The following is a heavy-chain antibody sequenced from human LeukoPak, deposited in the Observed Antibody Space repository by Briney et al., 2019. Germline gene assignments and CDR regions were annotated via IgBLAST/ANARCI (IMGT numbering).Heavy chain of an antibody. CDR3: AREVDSGSYYDAFDI. J-gene: IGHJ3*02. CDR1: GGSISSYY. V-gene: IGHV4-4*07. D-gene: IGHD1-26*01. Sequence: SETLSLTCTVSGGSISSYYWSWIRQPAGKGLEWIGRIYTSGSTNYNPSLKSRVTMSVDTSKNRFSLKLSSVTAADTAVYYCAREVDSGSYYDAFDIWGQGTMVTVSS. CDR2: IYTSGST.